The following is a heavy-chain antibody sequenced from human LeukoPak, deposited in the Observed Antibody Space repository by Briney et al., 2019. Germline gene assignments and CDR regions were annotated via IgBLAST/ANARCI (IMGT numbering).Heavy chain of an antibody. D-gene: IGHD6-19*01. CDR2: ISGSGGST. V-gene: IGHV3-23*01. Sequence: AISGSGGSTYYADSVKGRFTISRDNSKNTLYLQMNSLRAEDTAVYYCASEIAVAGPFDYWGQGTLVTVS. J-gene: IGHJ4*02. CDR3: ASEIAVAGPFDY.